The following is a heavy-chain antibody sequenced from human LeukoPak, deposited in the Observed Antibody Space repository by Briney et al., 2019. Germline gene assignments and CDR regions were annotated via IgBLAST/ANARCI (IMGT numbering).Heavy chain of an antibody. V-gene: IGHV4-59*12. CDR2: IYYSGST. CDR1: GGSISSYY. CDR3: ARYYYGSGSRNYYYYGMDV. J-gene: IGHJ6*02. D-gene: IGHD3-10*01. Sequence: SETLSLTCTVSGGSISSYYWSWIRQPPGKGLEWIGYIYYSGSTNYNPSLKSRVTMSVDTSKNQFSLKLSSVTAADTAVYYCARYYYGSGSRNYYYYGMDVWGQGTTVTVSS.